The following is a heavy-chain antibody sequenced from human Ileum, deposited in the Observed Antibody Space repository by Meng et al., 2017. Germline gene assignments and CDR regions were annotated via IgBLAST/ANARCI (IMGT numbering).Heavy chain of an antibody. CDR2: ISYDGSNK. J-gene: IGHJ4*02. V-gene: IGHV3-30-3*01. D-gene: IGHD3-22*01. Sequence: QVQLVESGGGVVQPGRSLRLSCDDPGFTFSSYAMHWVRQAPGKGLEWVAVISYDGSNKYYADSVKGRFTISRDNSKNTLYLQMNSLRAEDTAVYYCARDTKNYYDSSGYPGPLDYWGQGTLVTVSS. CDR3: ARDTKNYYDSSGYPGPLDY. CDR1: GFTFSSYA.